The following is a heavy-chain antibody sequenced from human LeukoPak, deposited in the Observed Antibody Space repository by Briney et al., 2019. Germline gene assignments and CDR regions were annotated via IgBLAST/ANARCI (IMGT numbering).Heavy chain of an antibody. D-gene: IGHD2/OR15-2a*01. Sequence: PSETLSLTCTVSGGSIISYFWNWIRQPPGKGLEWIGYIYHSGSANYNPSLKSRVTISVDTSKNQFSLNLSSVTAADTAVYYCAREGLFTSFDYWGQGTLVTVSS. CDR2: IYHSGSA. J-gene: IGHJ4*02. CDR1: GGSIISYF. CDR3: AREGLFTSFDY. V-gene: IGHV4-59*01.